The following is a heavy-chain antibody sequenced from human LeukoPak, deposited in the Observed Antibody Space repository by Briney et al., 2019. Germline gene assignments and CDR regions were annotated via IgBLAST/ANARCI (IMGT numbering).Heavy chain of an antibody. CDR1: GGSISSSNYY. J-gene: IGHJ4*02. CDR3: ARGKEVITMLRGLKPGYYFDY. Sequence: SETLSLTCTVSGGSISSSNYYWGWIRQPPGKGLEWIGYIYYSGSTNYNPSLKSRVTISVDTSKNQFSPKLNSVTAADTAVYYCARGKEVITMLRGLKPGYYFDYWGQGTLVTVSS. D-gene: IGHD3-10*01. CDR2: IYYSGST. V-gene: IGHV4-61*05.